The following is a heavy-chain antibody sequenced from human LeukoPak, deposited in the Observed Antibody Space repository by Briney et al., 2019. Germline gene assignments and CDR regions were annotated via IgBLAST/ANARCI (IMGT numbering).Heavy chain of an antibody. J-gene: IGHJ4*02. V-gene: IGHV1-69*05. CDR1: GGTFSSYA. D-gene: IGHD3-16*02. CDR2: IIPIFGTA. Sequence: SVKVSCKASGGTFSSYAIGWVRQAPGQGLEWMGRIIPIFGTANYAQKFQGRVTITTDESTSTAYMELSSLRSEDTAVYYCALWKYDYVWGSYPQGDCWGQGTLVTVSS. CDR3: ALWKYDYVWGSYPQGDC.